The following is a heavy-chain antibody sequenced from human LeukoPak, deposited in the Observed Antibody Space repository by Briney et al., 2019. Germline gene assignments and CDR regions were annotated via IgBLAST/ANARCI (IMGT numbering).Heavy chain of an antibody. CDR3: AKLKGKDGVRDGYET. D-gene: IGHD2-2*01. CDR2: IFQGGGEI. CDR1: GFTFSTFA. V-gene: IGHV3-23*01. Sequence: GGSLRLSCAASGFTFSTFAMIWVRQPPGKGLEWVSSIFQGGGEIHCADSVRGRFTISRDNSKNTLYLQMNSLRAEDTALYYCAKLKGKDGVRDGYETWGQGTMVTVSS. J-gene: IGHJ3*02.